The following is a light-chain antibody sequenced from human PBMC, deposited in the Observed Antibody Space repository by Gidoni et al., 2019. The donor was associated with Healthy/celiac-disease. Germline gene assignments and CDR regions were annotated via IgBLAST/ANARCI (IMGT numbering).Light chain of an antibody. CDR1: QSVSSY. Sequence: EIVLTQSPATLSLSPGERATLSCRASQSVSSYLAWYQQKPGQAPRLLIYDASNRAPGIPARFSGSGSVTDFTLTISSLEPEDFAVYYCQQRSNWPPVFTFGPGTKVDIK. CDR2: DAS. J-gene: IGKJ3*01. CDR3: QQRSNWPPVFT. V-gene: IGKV3-11*01.